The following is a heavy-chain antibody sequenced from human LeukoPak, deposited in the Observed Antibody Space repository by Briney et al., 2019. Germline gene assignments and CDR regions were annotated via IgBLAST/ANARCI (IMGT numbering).Heavy chain of an antibody. J-gene: IGHJ4*02. Sequence: AGGSLRLSCAASGISFRSYGMHWVRQAPGKGLEWVTFIWYDASNKYYAESVKGRFTISRDNSRNTLYLQMNSLRAEDTAVYYCAKLTTSWGQGTLVTVSS. D-gene: IGHD4-11*01. CDR3: AKLTTS. CDR1: GISFRSYG. V-gene: IGHV3-30*02. CDR2: IWYDASNK.